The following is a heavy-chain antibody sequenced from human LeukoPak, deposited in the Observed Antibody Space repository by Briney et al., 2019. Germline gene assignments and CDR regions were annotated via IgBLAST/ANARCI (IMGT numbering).Heavy chain of an antibody. CDR2: IRPDGNNK. CDR1: GFTFSTYG. CDR3: AKDDPILDH. V-gene: IGHV3-30*02. Sequence: GGSLRLSCAASGFTFSTYGLHWVRQAPGKGLEWVAHIRPDGNNKYYADSVKGRFTISRDNSKNTLSLQINSLRAEDTAVYYCAKDDPILDHWGQGILVTVSS. J-gene: IGHJ4*02.